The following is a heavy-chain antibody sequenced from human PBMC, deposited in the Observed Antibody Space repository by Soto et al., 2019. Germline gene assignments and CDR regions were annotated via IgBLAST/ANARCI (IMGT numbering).Heavy chain of an antibody. CDR1: GFTFSSYW. J-gene: IGHJ4*02. CDR3: AKGGTCDFPPY. D-gene: IGHD3-3*01. Sequence: GGSLRLSCAASGFTFSSYWMHWVRQAPGKGLVWVSRINSDGSTTSYADSVKGRFTISRDNAKNTLYLQMRSLRAEDTAVYYCAKGGTCDFPPYWGQGTLVTVS. CDR2: INSDGSTT. V-gene: IGHV3-74*01.